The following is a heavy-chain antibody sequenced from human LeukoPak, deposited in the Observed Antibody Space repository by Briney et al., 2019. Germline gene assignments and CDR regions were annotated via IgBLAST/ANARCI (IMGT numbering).Heavy chain of an antibody. J-gene: IGHJ4*02. Sequence: PGGSLRLSCAASGFIFSSYAMSWVRQAPGKGLEWVSAISGSGGSTYYADSVKGRFTISRDNSKNTLYLQMNSLRAEDTAVYYCANPSAGSNWFSDYWGQGTLVTVSS. CDR2: ISGSGGST. CDR1: GFIFSSYA. CDR3: ANPSAGSNWFSDY. V-gene: IGHV3-23*01. D-gene: IGHD6-13*01.